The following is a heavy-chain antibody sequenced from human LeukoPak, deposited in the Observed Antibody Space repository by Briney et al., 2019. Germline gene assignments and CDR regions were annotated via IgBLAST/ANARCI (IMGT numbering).Heavy chain of an antibody. CDR3: ARVKWIAAAGTPYYYGMDV. V-gene: IGHV3-30-3*01. D-gene: IGHD6-13*01. CDR2: ISYDGSNK. J-gene: IGHJ6*02. Sequence: QSGRSLRLSCAASGFTFSSYAMHWVRQAPGKGLEWVAVISYDGSNKYYADSVKGRFTISRDNSKNTLYLQMNSLRAEDTAVYYCARVKWIAAAGTPYYYGMDVWGQGTTVTVSS. CDR1: GFTFSSYA.